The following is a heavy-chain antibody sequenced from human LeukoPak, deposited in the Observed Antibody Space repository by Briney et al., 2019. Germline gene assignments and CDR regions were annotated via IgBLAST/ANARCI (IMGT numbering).Heavy chain of an antibody. Sequence: PSETLSLTCTVSGGSISSGDYYWSWIRQPPGKGLEWIGYIYYSGSTNYNPSLKSRVTISVDTSKNQFSLNLSSVTAADTAVYYCARRSGYYAGIDSWGQGTLVTVSS. V-gene: IGHV4-61*08. D-gene: IGHD3-3*01. J-gene: IGHJ4*02. CDR3: ARRSGYYAGIDS. CDR2: IYYSGST. CDR1: GGSISSGDYY.